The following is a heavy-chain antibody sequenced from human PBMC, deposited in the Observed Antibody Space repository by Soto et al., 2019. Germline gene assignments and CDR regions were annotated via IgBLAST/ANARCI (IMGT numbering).Heavy chain of an antibody. CDR1: GFSIGNSY. V-gene: IGHV4-59*08. Sequence: SETLSLTCTVSGFSIGNSYLSWIRQSPGKGLEWICYIYYSGSSNYNPSLKSRVSISVDTSKNQFSLKLSSVSGADTAVYYCARHSSSWPIFDYWGQGTLVTVSS. J-gene: IGHJ4*02. CDR3: ARHSSSWPIFDY. D-gene: IGHD6-13*01. CDR2: IYYSGSS.